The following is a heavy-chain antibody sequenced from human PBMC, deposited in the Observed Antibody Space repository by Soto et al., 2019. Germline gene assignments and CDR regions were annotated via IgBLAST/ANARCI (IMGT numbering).Heavy chain of an antibody. CDR2: IIPIFGTA. D-gene: IGHD2-15*01. CDR1: GGTFSSYA. V-gene: IGHV1-69*06. CDR3: ARDIYCSGGSCYPRPFDY. J-gene: IGHJ4*02. Sequence: SVKVSCKASGGTFSSYAISWVRQAPGQGLEWMGGIIPIFGTANYAQKFQGRVTITADKSTSTAYMELSSLRSEDTAVYYCARDIYCSGGSCYPRPFDYWGQGTRVTVSS.